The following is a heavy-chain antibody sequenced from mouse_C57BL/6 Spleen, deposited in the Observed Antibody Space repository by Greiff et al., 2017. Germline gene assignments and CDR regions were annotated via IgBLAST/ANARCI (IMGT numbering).Heavy chain of an antibody. CDR1: GYTFTSYW. V-gene: IGHV1-55*01. CDR2: IYPGSGST. D-gene: IGHD1-1*01. J-gene: IGHJ2*01. Sequence: VQLQQPGAELGKPGASVKMSCKASGYTFTSYWITWVKQRPGQGLEWIGDIYPGSGSTNYNEKFKSKATLTVDTSSSTAYMQLSSLTSEDSAVYYCARWRSYGYYFDYWGQGTTLTVSS. CDR3: ARWRSYGYYFDY.